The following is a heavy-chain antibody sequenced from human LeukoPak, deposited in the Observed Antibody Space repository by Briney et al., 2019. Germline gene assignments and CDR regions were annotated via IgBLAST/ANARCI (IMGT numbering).Heavy chain of an antibody. V-gene: IGHV4-4*07. CDR3: ARGWNPDFDY. J-gene: IGHJ4*02. Sequence: SETLSLTCTVSGGSISTYYWSWIRQPAGKGLEWFGRIYTRGSANYNPSLKSRVTMSVDTSKNQFSLKLSSVTAADTAVYYCARGWNPDFDYWGQGTLVTVSS. CDR2: IYTRGSA. CDR1: GGSISTYY. D-gene: IGHD1-1*01.